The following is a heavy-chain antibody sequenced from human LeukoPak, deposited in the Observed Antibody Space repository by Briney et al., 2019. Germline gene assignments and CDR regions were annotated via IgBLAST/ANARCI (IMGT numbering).Heavy chain of an antibody. V-gene: IGHV3-7*01. J-gene: IGHJ4*02. CDR1: GFTFNTYW. D-gene: IGHD6-19*01. CDR3: ARDQWWQFIAVAITSYFDC. Sequence: GGSLRLSCAASGFTFNTYWMSWVRQAPGKGLEWVANIKQDGSEKYYVDSVKGRFTISRDNAKNSLYLQMNSLRAEDTAVYYCARDQWWQFIAVAITSYFDCWGQGTLVTVSS. CDR2: IKQDGSEK.